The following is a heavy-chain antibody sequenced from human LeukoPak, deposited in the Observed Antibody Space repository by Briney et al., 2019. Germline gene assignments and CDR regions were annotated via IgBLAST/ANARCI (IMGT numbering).Heavy chain of an antibody. V-gene: IGHV3-53*01. CDR2: IYSGGST. CDR1: GFTVSSSY. D-gene: IGHD6-13*01. CDR3: ARVFSPAAGYQYFQK. Sequence: GGSLRLSCAASGFTVSSSYMSWVRQAPGKGLDWVSVIYSGGSTKYADSVKGRFTISRDNAKNTLYLQMSSLRAEDTALYYCARVFSPAAGYQYFQKWGQGTLVTVSS. J-gene: IGHJ1*01.